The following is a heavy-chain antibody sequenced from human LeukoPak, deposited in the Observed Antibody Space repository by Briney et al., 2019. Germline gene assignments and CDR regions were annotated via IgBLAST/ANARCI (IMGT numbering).Heavy chain of an antibody. V-gene: IGHV3-20*04. J-gene: IGHJ6*03. Sequence: PGGSLRLSCAASGFTFGDYGMSWVRQAPGKGLEWVSGINWNGGSTGYADSVKGRFTISRDNAKNSLYLQMNSLRAEDTALYYCARDCVVVVPAAILYNYYYYMDVWGKGTTVTVSS. CDR1: GFTFGDYG. D-gene: IGHD2-2*02. CDR2: INWNGGST. CDR3: ARDCVVVVPAAILYNYYYYMDV.